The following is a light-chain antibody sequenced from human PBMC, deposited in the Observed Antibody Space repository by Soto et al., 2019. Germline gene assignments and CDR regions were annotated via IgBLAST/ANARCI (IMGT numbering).Light chain of an antibody. V-gene: IGKV3-11*01. CDR1: QRVSTC. CDR3: QQQNNSPPT. J-gene: IGKJ4*01. Sequence: EIVMTQSPSTLSSSVGERVTLSCRASQRVSTCLAWYQQKPGQAPKLLVYDASNRATGIPARFSGSGSGTDYTLTIISLQTEDVSANYCQQQNNSPPTFGGGTKVEIK. CDR2: DAS.